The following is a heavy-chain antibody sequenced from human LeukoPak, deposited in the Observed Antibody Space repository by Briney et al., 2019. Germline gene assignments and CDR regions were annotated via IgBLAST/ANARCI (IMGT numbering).Heavy chain of an antibody. V-gene: IGHV1-18*01. CDR2: ISVYNGNT. Sequence: ASVKVSCKPSSYTFTSYGISWVRQAPGQGLEWVGWISVYNGNTNYAQKLQGRVTMTTDTSTSTAYMELRSLRSDDTAVYYCARVPHGYNPFDYWGQGTLVTVSS. CDR3: ARVPHGYNPFDY. D-gene: IGHD5-24*01. CDR1: SYTFTSYG. J-gene: IGHJ4*02.